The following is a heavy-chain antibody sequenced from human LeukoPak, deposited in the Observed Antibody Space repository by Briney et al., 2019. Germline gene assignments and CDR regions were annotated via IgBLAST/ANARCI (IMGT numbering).Heavy chain of an antibody. J-gene: IGHJ4*02. CDR3: TRELLWFGESHFDY. D-gene: IGHD3-10*01. CDR2: IRSKAYGGTT. Sequence: GGSLRLSCTASGFTFGDYAMSWVRQAPGKGLEWVGFIRSKAYGGTTEYAASVKGRFTISRDDSKSIAYLQMNSLKTEDTAVYYCTRELLWFGESHFDYWGQGTLVTVSS. V-gene: IGHV3-49*04. CDR1: GFTFGDYA.